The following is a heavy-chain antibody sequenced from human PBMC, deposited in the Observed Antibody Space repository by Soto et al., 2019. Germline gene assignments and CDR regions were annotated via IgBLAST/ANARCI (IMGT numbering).Heavy chain of an antibody. V-gene: IGHV3-7*03. CDR2: INPDGSAK. CDR3: AKVPVHYYDSSGEYYFDY. Sequence: PGGSLRLCCAASGFTFSSYWMTWLRQAPGKGLEWVANINPDGSAKYYVDSVKGRFTISRDNAKNSLYLQMNSLRVEDTAVYYCAKVPVHYYDSSGEYYFDYWGQRTLVTGSS. J-gene: IGHJ4*02. CDR1: GFTFSSYW. D-gene: IGHD3-22*01.